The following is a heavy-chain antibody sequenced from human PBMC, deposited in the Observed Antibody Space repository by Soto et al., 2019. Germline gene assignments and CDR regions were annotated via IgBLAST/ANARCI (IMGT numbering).Heavy chain of an antibody. J-gene: IGHJ4*02. CDR1: GFTFSSYA. CDR2: ISFDGSYK. V-gene: IGHV3-30-3*01. CDR3: ARRGIEAADTGPGQGYFDY. Sequence: GGSLRLSCAASGFTFSSYAMHWVRQAPGKGLEWVALISFDGSYKYYADSVKGRFTISRDNSRNTVYLQMSSLRAEDTAVYYCARRGIEAADTGPGQGYFDYWGQGTLVTVSS. D-gene: IGHD6-13*01.